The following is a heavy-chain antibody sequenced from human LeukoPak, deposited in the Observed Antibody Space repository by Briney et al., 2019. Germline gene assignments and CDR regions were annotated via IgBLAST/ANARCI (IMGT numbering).Heavy chain of an antibody. D-gene: IGHD1-26*01. J-gene: IGHJ4*02. V-gene: IGHV1-18*01. CDR3: ARVVFEVGFQFDF. CDR2: ISTYNDNT. CDR1: GYTFNNYG. Sequence: ASVKVSCKASGYTFNNYGINWVRQAPGQGLEWMGWISTYNDNTNYAQKLQGRVTMTTDTSTSTAYMELRSLTSDDTAVYYCARVVFEVGFQFDFWGQGTLVTVFS.